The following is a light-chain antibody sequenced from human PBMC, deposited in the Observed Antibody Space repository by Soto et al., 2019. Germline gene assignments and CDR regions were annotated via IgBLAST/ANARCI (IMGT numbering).Light chain of an antibody. Sequence: IVLADSPGTLTLSPGERATLSCRASQSVSSSYLAWYQQKPGQAPRLLIYGASSRATGIPDRFSGSGSGTDFTLTICRLEPEDFGVYYFQQYGSLPRTFGQGTKGDI. J-gene: IGKJ1*01. CDR3: QQYGSLPRT. V-gene: IGKV3-20*01. CDR2: GAS. CDR1: QSVSSSY.